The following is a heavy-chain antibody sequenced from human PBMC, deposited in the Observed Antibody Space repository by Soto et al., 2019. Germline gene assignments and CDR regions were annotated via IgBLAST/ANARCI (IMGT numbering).Heavy chain of an antibody. CDR1: GGTFSSYT. V-gene: IGHV1-69*02. CDR3: ASSVWFGEVGGHFDY. CDR2: IIPILGIA. D-gene: IGHD3-10*01. J-gene: IGHJ4*02. Sequence: QVQLVQSGAEVKKPGSSVKVSCKASGGTFSSYTISWVRQAPGQGLEWMGRIIPILGIANYAQKFQGRVTITADKSTSTAYMELSSRRSEDTAVYYCASSVWFGEVGGHFDYWGQGTLVTVSS.